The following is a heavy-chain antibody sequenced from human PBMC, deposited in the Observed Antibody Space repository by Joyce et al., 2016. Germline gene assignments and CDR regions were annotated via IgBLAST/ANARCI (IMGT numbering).Heavy chain of an antibody. D-gene: IGHD1-26*01. Sequence: EVQLVQSGAEVKKPGQSLRISCKGSGYNFTSYWITWVRQMTGKGLEWMGRIDPSDSYTNYSPSVQCHVTISVEKSINTAYLQWSSLKASDSAIYYCARITGSGSYYDWGQGTLVTVSS. J-gene: IGHJ4*02. V-gene: IGHV5-10-1*03. CDR3: ARITGSGSYYD. CDR2: IDPSDSYT. CDR1: GYNFTSYW.